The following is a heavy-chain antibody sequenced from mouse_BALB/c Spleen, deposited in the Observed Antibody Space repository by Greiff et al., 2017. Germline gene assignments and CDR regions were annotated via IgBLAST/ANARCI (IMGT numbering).Heavy chain of an antibody. CDR2: ISYDGSN. Sequence: VQLQQSGPGLVKPSQSLSLTCSVTGYSITSGYYWNWIRQFPGNKLEWMGYISYDGSNNYNPSLKNRISITRDTSKNQFFLKLNSVTTEDTATYYCARTYGSSVDYWGQGTTLTVSS. CDR1: GYSITSGYY. CDR3: ARTYGSSVDY. J-gene: IGHJ2*01. V-gene: IGHV3-6*02. D-gene: IGHD1-1*01.